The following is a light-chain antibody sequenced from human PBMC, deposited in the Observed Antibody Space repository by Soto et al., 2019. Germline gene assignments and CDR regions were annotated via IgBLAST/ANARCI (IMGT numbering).Light chain of an antibody. CDR3: QQRYNWLT. J-gene: IGKJ4*01. CDR2: GAS. V-gene: IGKV3-11*01. CDR1: QTVSTY. Sequence: IVLTQSPATLSLSPGERATLSCRARQTVSTYLSWYQHKPGQAPRLLIYGASNRATGIPARFSGSGSGTDFTITISSLEPEDSAVYYCQQRYNWLTFGGGTRVEIK.